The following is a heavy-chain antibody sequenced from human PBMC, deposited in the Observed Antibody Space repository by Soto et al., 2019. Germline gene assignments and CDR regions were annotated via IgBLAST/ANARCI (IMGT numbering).Heavy chain of an antibody. J-gene: IGHJ6*02. V-gene: IGHV4-31*03. CDR2: IYYGGST. Sequence: SETLSLTCTVSGDSICSGGYYWSWIRQHPRKGLEWIGYIYYGGSTYYHPSLRSRVIMSFDTSKNQFSLKLCSVTAADTAVYYCAKVAKYLDVWGQGTTVTVSS. CDR1: GDSICSGGYY. CDR3: AKVAKYLDV.